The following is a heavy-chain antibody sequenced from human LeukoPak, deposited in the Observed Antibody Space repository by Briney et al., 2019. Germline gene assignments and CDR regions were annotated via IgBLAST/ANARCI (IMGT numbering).Heavy chain of an antibody. D-gene: IGHD3-22*01. CDR2: INPSGGST. Sequence: ASVKVSCKASGYTFTSYYMHWVRQAPGQGLEWMGIINPSGGSTGYAQKFQGRVTMTRDTSTSTVYMELSSLRSEDTAVYYCARAPYYDSSGYYYEFDYWGQGTLVTVSS. CDR1: GYTFTSYY. CDR3: ARAPYYDSSGYYYEFDY. J-gene: IGHJ4*02. V-gene: IGHV1-46*01.